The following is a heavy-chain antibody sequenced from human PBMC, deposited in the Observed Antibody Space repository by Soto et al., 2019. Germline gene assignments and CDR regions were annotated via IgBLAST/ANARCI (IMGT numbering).Heavy chain of an antibody. CDR3: AKIGFEVVVTAPLNY. Sequence: GGSLRLSCATSGFTFSSYTMSWVRQAPGKGLEWVSSINRSGDNTYYADSVKGRFTISRDNSKNTLYLQMNSLRAEDTAIYYCAKIGFEVVVTAPLNYWGQGTLVTVSS. CDR2: INRSGDNT. V-gene: IGHV3-23*01. D-gene: IGHD5-18*01. J-gene: IGHJ4*02. CDR1: GFTFSSYT.